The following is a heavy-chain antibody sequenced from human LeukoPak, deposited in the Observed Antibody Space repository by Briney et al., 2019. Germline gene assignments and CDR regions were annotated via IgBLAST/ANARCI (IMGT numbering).Heavy chain of an antibody. J-gene: IGHJ3*02. Sequence: PGGSLRLSCAASGFTFSNAWMSWLRQPAGKEPEWIGRIYPLETTNYNPSLKSRVAISVDTSKNQFSLKLSSVTAADTAVYYCAREIVAGLGVSFDIWGQGTMVTVSS. V-gene: IGHV4-4*07. CDR2: IYPLETT. CDR1: GFTFSNAW. D-gene: IGHD6-19*01. CDR3: AREIVAGLGVSFDI.